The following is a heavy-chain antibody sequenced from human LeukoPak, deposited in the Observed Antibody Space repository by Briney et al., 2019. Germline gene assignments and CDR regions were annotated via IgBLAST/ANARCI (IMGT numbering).Heavy chain of an antibody. CDR2: INHSVST. J-gene: IGHJ6*02. CDR1: GGSFSGYY. D-gene: IGHD6-13*01. V-gene: IGHV4-34*01. CDR3: ARNRPYSSSCYYYYYGMDV. Sequence: PSETLSLTCAVYGGSFSGYYWSWIRQPPGKGLEWIGEINHSVSTNYNPSLKSRVTISVDTSKNQFSLKLSSVTAADTAVYYCARNRPYSSSCYYYYYGMDVWGQGTTVTVSS.